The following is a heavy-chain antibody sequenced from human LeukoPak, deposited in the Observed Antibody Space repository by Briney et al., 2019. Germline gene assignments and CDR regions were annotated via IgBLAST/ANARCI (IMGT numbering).Heavy chain of an antibody. D-gene: IGHD1-26*01. CDR3: TTDFAGSYYYYGMDV. V-gene: IGHV3-15*01. J-gene: IGHJ6*02. Sequence: GGSLRLSCAASGFTFSNAWMSWVRQAPGKGLEWVGRIKSKTDGGTADYAAPVKGRFTISRDDSKNTLYLQMNSLKTEDAAVYYCTTDFAGSYYYYGMDVWGQGTTVIVSS. CDR1: GFTFSNAW. CDR2: IKSKTDGGTA.